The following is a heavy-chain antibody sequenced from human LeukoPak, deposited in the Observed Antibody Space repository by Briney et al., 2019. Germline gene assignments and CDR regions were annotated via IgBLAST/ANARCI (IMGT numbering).Heavy chain of an antibody. J-gene: IGHJ4*02. CDR3: AKGHDYGDYYFDY. D-gene: IGHD4-17*01. Sequence: HPGGSLRLSCAASGFTFDDYAMHWVRQAPGKGLEWVSGISWNSGSIGYADSVKGRFTISRDNAKNSLYLQMNSLRAEDTALYYCAKGHDYGDYYFDYWGQGTLVTVSS. V-gene: IGHV3-9*01. CDR1: GFTFDDYA. CDR2: ISWNSGSI.